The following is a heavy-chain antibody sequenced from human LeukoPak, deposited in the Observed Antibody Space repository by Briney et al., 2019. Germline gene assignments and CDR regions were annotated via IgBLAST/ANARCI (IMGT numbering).Heavy chain of an antibody. Sequence: SETLSLTCTVSGGSISSGSYYWSWIRQPAGKGLEWIGRIYTSGSTNYNPSLKSRVTISVDTSKNQFSLKLSSVTAADTAVYYCASYDILTGYYFDYWGQGTLVTVSS. V-gene: IGHV4-61*02. CDR2: IYTSGST. CDR1: GGSISSGSYY. CDR3: ASYDILTGYYFDY. J-gene: IGHJ4*02. D-gene: IGHD3-9*01.